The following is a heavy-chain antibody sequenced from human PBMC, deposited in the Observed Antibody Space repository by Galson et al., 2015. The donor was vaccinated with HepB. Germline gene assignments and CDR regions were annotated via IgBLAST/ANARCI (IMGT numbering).Heavy chain of an antibody. V-gene: IGHV3-48*01. J-gene: IGHJ3*01. CDR1: GYSFNSYT. Sequence: SLRLSCAASGYSFNSYTMNWVRQAPGKGLEWISYITGNGRSKYYADSVKGRFTISRDDAKNSLYLQMNSLRAEDTAVYYCARDALYAFDLWGQGTMVTVSS. CDR3: ARDALYAFDL. CDR2: ITGNGRSK.